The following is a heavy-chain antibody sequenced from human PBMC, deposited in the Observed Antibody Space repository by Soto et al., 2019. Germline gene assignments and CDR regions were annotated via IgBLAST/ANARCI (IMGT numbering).Heavy chain of an antibody. CDR3: AKDVTSYGQSGYSSSWYGWFGP. CDR2: ASARNTNT. Sequence: EVQLLESGGGLVQPGGSLRLSCATSGFTFTSHVISWVRQAQGKGLEWVSAASARNTNTYYADSVRGRFTISRDNSKSTVYLQMDSLRVEDTAVYHCAKDVTSYGQSGYSSSWYGWFGPWGQGTLVVVSS. J-gene: IGHJ5*02. D-gene: IGHD6-13*01. CDR1: GFTFTSHV. V-gene: IGHV3-23*01.